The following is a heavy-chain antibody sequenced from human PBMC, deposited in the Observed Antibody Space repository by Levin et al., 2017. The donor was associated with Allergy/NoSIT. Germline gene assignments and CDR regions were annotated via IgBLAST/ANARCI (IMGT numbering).Heavy chain of an antibody. D-gene: IGHD3-10*01. CDR3: ARDYGSGGGNDY. Sequence: ASETLSLTCAVSGYSISSGYYWGWIRQPPGKGLEWIGSIYHSGTTDYNPSLRSRVIISVDTSKNQFSLKLSSVTAADTAVYYCARDYGSGGGNDYWGQGTLVTVSS. CDR2: IYHSGTT. J-gene: IGHJ4*02. V-gene: IGHV4-38-2*02. CDR1: GYSISSGYY.